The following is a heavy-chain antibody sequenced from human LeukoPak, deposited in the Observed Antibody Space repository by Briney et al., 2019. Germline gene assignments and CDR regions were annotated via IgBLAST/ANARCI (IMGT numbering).Heavy chain of an antibody. CDR2: ISGSGGST. CDR3: AKGRSGSYLSYYFDF. D-gene: IGHD1-26*01. Sequence: GGSLRLSCAASGFSFSSNYMSWVRQAPGKGLEWVSAISGSGGSTYYADSVKGRFTISRDNSKNTLYLQMNSLRAEDTAVYYCAKGRSGSYLSYYFDFWGQGTLVTVSS. V-gene: IGHV3-23*01. J-gene: IGHJ4*02. CDR1: GFSFSSNY.